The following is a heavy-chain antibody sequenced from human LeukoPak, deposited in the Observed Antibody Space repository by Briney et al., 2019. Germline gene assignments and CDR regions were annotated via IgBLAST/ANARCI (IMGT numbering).Heavy chain of an antibody. CDR2: IYYSGST. D-gene: IGHD6-13*01. CDR1: GGSISSGGYY. Sequence: PSETLSLTCTVSGGSISSGGYYWSWIRQHPGKGLEWIEYIYYSGSTYYNPSLKSRVTISVDTSKNQFSLKLSSVTAADTAVYYCARVAYSSSWYWFDPWGQGTLVTVSS. CDR3: ARVAYSSSWYWFDP. V-gene: IGHV4-31*03. J-gene: IGHJ5*02.